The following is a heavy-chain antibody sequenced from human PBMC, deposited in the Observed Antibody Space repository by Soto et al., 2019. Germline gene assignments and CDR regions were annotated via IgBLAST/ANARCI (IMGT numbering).Heavy chain of an antibody. V-gene: IGHV4-38-2*01. Sequence: SKALSLTCAVSGYVVTIASHWGWLRQPPGKAMVWIGTIFHSGDTYYNASLKSRVTISTDTAKNHLALKPSSVTAADTATYDCTRIYCTTTSCFINGMDVGGQGTTVTVSS. D-gene: IGHD2-2*01. CDR2: IFHSGDT. CDR3: TRIYCTTTSCFINGMDV. CDR1: GYVVTIASH. J-gene: IGHJ6*02.